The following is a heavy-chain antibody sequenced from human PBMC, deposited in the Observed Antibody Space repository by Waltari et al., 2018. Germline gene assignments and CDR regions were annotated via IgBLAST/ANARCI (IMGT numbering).Heavy chain of an antibody. Sequence: EVQLVESGGGLVQPGGSLRLPCAASGFPFSRYGLYWVRQAPGTGLAWVSHITSDGSNTGYADSVKGRFTISRDNAKNTLYMEMNSLRDEDTAVYYCVRDRGMDAWGQGTTVTVSS. V-gene: IGHV3-74*01. CDR2: ITSDGSNT. CDR1: GFPFSRYG. J-gene: IGHJ6*02. CDR3: VRDRGMDA.